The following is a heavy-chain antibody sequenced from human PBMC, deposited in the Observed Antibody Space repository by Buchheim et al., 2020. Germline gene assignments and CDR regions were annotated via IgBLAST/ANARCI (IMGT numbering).Heavy chain of an antibody. V-gene: IGHV3-74*01. Sequence: EVQLVESGGGLVQPGGSLRLSCAASGFTFSSYWMHWVRQAPGKGLVWVSRINSDGSSTSYADSVKGRFTISRDNAKNTLYLQMNSLRAEDTAVYYCARAAYYYDSSGYYPRFYYYYYGMDVWGQGTT. CDR3: ARAAYYYDSSGYYPRFYYYYYGMDV. CDR1: GFTFSSYW. D-gene: IGHD3-22*01. J-gene: IGHJ6*02. CDR2: INSDGSST.